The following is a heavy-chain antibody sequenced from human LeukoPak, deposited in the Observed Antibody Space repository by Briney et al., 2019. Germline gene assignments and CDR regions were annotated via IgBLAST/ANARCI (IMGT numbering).Heavy chain of an antibody. CDR1: GYSFTTYW. CDR3: ARQSGADREKPPFDY. Sequence: GESLKISCKGSGYSFTTYWIVWGRQMPGKRLEWWVTFFPGDSDTRYSPSFQGQVTISAEKSITTAYLQWSSLKASDTAMYYCARQSGADREKPPFDYWGQGTLGTVSS. J-gene: IGHJ4*02. CDR2: FFPGDSDT. V-gene: IGHV5-51*01. D-gene: IGHD1-26*01.